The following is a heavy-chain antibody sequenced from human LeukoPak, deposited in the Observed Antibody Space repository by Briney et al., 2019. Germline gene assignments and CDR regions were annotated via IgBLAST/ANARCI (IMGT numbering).Heavy chain of an antibody. CDR3: ASGSFDY. J-gene: IGHJ4*02. CDR2: ISYDGSNK. CDR1: GFTFSSYG. V-gene: IGHV3-30*03. Sequence: GGSLRLSCAASGFTFSSYGMHWVRQAPGKGLEWVAVISYDGSNKYYADSVKGRFTISRDNSKNTLYLQMNSLRAEDTAVYFCASGSFDYWGQGTLVTVSS.